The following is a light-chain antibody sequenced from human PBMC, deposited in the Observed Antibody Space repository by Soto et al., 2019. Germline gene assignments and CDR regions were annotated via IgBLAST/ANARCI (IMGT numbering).Light chain of an antibody. J-gene: IGKJ1*01. CDR2: KAS. CDR1: QSISSW. CDR3: QQYNSYPRT. V-gene: IGKV1-5*03. Sequence: DIQMTQSPSTLSASVGDRVTITCRASQSISSWLAWYQQKPGKATKRLIYKASSLESGVPSRFSGSGSGTEFTLTLSSLQTDDFATYYCQQYNSYPRTFGQGTKVEIK.